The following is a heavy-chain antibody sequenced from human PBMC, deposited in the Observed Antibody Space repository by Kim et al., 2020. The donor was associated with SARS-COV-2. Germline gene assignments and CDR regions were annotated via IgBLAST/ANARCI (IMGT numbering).Heavy chain of an antibody. CDR2: IGAYNGNT. CDR3: ARDHTYYYDSSGYYFRFDY. Sequence: ASVKVSCKASGYTFTSYGISWVRQAPGQGLEWMGWIGAYNGNTNYAQKLQGRVTMTTDTSTSTAYMELRSLRSDDTAVYYCARDHTYYYDSSGYYFRFDYWGQGTLVTVSS. V-gene: IGHV1-18*01. CDR1: GYTFTSYG. D-gene: IGHD3-22*01. J-gene: IGHJ4*02.